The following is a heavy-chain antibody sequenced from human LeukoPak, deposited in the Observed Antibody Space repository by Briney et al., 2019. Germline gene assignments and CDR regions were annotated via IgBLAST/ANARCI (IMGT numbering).Heavy chain of an antibody. V-gene: IGHV3-11*04. J-gene: IGHJ4*02. Sequence: GGSLRLSCAASGFTFSDYYMSWIRQAPGKGLEWLSYISSSGSTTYYADSLKGRFTISRDNAKNSVYLEMNSLRAEDTAVYYCARVGGNIVTTTEGYFDYWGQGTLVTVSS. CDR1: GFTFSDYY. CDR2: ISSSGSTT. CDR3: ARVGGNIVTTTEGYFDY. D-gene: IGHD5-12*01.